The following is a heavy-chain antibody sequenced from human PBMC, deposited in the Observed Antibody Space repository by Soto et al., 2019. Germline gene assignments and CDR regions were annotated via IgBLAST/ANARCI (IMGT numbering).Heavy chain of an antibody. CDR3: AHSRIDYDILTGRSSEVFHI. J-gene: IGHJ3*02. CDR1: GFSLTTSGVG. D-gene: IGHD3-9*01. V-gene: IGHV2-5*02. Sequence: QITLKESGPTLVKPTQTLTLTCTFSGFSLTTSGVGVGWVRQPLGKALDWLALIYWDDEKRYSPSLKSRLTITKDTSINQVVLTMTNMDPVDTATYYCAHSRIDYDILTGRSSEVFHIWGHGTVVTVSS. CDR2: IYWDDEK.